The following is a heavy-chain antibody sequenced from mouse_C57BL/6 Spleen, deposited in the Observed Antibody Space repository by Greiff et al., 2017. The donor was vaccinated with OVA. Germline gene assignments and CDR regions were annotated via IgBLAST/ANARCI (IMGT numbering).Heavy chain of an antibody. Sequence: QVQLQQPGAELVRPGSSVKLSCKASGYTFTSYWMDWVKQRPGQGLEWIGNIYPSDSETHYNQKFKDKATLTVDKSSSTAYMQLSSLTSEDSAVYSSAKNYYDYDGYFDVWGTGTTVTVSS. CDR3: AKNYYDYDGYFDV. V-gene: IGHV1-61*01. CDR2: IYPSDSET. CDR1: GYTFTSYW. D-gene: IGHD2-4*01. J-gene: IGHJ1*03.